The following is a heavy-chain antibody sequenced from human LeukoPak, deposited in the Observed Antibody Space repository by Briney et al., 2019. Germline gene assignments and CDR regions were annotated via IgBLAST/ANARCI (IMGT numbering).Heavy chain of an antibody. Sequence: GGSLRLSCAASGFTFSSYGMHWVRQAPGKGLEWVAVIWYDGSNKYYADSVKGRFTISRDNYKNTLYLQMNSLRAEDTAVYYCARDREKYYYVSNWFDPWGQGTLVTVSS. D-gene: IGHD3-10*02. CDR3: ARDREKYYYVSNWFDP. J-gene: IGHJ5*02. CDR1: GFTFSSYG. CDR2: IWYDGSNK. V-gene: IGHV3-33*01.